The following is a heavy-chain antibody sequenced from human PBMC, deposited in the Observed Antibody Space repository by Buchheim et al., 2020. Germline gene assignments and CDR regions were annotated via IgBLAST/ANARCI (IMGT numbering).Heavy chain of an antibody. CDR1: GFTFSSYS. CDR2: ISSSSSTI. V-gene: IGHV3-48*02. Sequence: EVQLVESGGGLVQPGGSLRLSCAASGFTFSSYSMNWVRQAPGKGLEWVSYISSSSSTIYYADSVKGRFTISRDNAKNSLHLQMNSLRDEDTAVYYCARGPSYYDILTGYFYFDYWGQGTL. J-gene: IGHJ4*02. CDR3: ARGPSYYDILTGYFYFDY. D-gene: IGHD3-9*01.